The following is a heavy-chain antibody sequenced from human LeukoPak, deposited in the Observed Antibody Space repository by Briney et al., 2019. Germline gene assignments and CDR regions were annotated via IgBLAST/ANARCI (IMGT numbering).Heavy chain of an antibody. V-gene: IGHV1-46*01. J-gene: IGHJ3*02. CDR2: INPSGGST. D-gene: IGHD2-21*01. CDR1: GYTFTIYY. CDR3: ARASLPAYCGGDCHPDASDI. Sequence: GASVKVSCRASGYTFTIYYMHWVRQAPGQGLEWMGIINPSGGSTSYAQKFQGRVTMTRDTSTSTVYMELSSLRSEDTAVYYCARASLPAYCGGDCHPDASDIWGQGTMVTVSS.